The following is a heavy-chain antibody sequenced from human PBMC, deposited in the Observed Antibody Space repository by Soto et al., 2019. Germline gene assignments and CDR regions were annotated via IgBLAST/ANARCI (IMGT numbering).Heavy chain of an antibody. Sequence: GESLKISCKGSGYSFTSYWIGWVRQMPGKGLEWMGIIYPGDSDTRYSPSFQGQVTISVDKSISTAYLQWSSLKASDTAMYYCARNSIAAATRRYYYGMDVWGQGTTVTVSS. CDR1: GYSFTSYW. CDR2: IYPGDSDT. V-gene: IGHV5-51*01. D-gene: IGHD6-13*01. J-gene: IGHJ6*02. CDR3: ARNSIAAATRRYYYGMDV.